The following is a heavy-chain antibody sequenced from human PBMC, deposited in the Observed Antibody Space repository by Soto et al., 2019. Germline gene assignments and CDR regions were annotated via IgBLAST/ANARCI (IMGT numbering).Heavy chain of an antibody. Sequence: PSETLSLTCAVSGGSISSSNWWSWVRQPPGKGLEWIGSIYYSGSTYYNPSLKSRVTISVDTSKNQFSLKLSSVTAADTAVYYCARPRGTYCTNGVCYGYYFDYWGQGTLVTVSS. CDR2: IYYSGST. CDR1: GGSISSSNW. CDR3: ARPRGTYCTNGVCYGYYFDY. J-gene: IGHJ4*02. V-gene: IGHV4-39*01. D-gene: IGHD2-8*01.